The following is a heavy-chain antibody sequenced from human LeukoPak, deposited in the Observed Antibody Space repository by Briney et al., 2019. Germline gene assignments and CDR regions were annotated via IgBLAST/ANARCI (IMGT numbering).Heavy chain of an antibody. J-gene: IGHJ5*02. D-gene: IGHD6-19*01. CDR3: AKDSPEGGGWYLATNWFDP. CDR2: ISGSGGST. CDR1: GFTFSSYA. V-gene: IGHV3-23*01. Sequence: GGSLRLSCAASGFTFSSYAMSWVRQAPGKGLEWVSAISGSGGSTYYADSVKGRFTISRDNSKNTLYLQMNSLRAEDTAVYYCAKDSPEGGGWYLATNWFDPWGQGTLVTVSS.